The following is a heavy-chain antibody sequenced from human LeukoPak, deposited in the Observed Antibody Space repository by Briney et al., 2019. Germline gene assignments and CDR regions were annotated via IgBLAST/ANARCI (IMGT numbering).Heavy chain of an antibody. CDR1: GYSFTKYW. CDR3: ARRHYGDYDADY. V-gene: IGHV5-51*01. J-gene: IGHJ4*02. CDR2: IYPGNSDT. D-gene: IGHD4-17*01. Sequence: GESLKICCKDSGYSFTKYWIGCVRQMPGKGLEWRGIIYPGNSDTSYSPSFQGPVTISADKSISTAYLQWSSLKASDTAMYYCARRHYGDYDADYWGQGALVTVPS.